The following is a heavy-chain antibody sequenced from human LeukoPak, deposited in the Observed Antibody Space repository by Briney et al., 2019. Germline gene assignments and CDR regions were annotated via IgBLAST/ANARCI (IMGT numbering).Heavy chain of an antibody. Sequence: SETLSLTCTVSGGSISSFSYYWDWIRQPPGKGLEWIGSIYYSGSTYYNPSLKSRVTVSVDTSKNQFSLKLSSVTAADTAVYYCARDAIRGSDYWGQGTLVTVSS. J-gene: IGHJ4*02. CDR3: ARDAIRGSDY. CDR1: GGSISSFSYY. D-gene: IGHD3-10*01. CDR2: IYYSGST. V-gene: IGHV4-39*07.